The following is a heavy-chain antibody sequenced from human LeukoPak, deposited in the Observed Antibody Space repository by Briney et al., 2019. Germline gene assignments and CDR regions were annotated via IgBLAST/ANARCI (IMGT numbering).Heavy chain of an antibody. V-gene: IGHV3-23*01. J-gene: IGHJ4*02. Sequence: GGSLRLSCAVSGFPFSSHAMGWVRQTPERGLEWVSATSGSGRTTYYAESVEGRFTISRDNSKNMLYLQMNSLRAEDTALYYCVKTSNDILTGWYSFDHWGQGTQVTVSS. D-gene: IGHD3-9*01. CDR1: GFPFSSHA. CDR2: TSGSGRTT. CDR3: VKTSNDILTGWYSFDH.